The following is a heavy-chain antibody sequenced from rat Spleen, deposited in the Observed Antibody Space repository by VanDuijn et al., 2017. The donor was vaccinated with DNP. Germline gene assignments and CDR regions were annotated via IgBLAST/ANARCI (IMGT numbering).Heavy chain of an antibody. CDR1: GFTFSNYG. V-gene: IGHV5-29*01. Sequence: EVQLVESGGGLVQPGRSLKLSCAASGFTFSNYGMAWVRQTPTKGLEWVATISHDGSRTYYRDSVKGRFTISRDNAKSTLYLQMDSLRSEDTATYYCARHRTIMPYYYAMDAWGQGASVTVSS. J-gene: IGHJ4*01. CDR3: ARHRTIMPYYYAMDA. CDR2: ISHDGSRT. D-gene: IGHD3-8*01.